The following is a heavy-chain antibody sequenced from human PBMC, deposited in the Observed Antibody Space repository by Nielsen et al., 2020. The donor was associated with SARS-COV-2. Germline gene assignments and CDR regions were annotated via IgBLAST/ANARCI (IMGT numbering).Heavy chain of an antibody. Sequence: GESLKISCKASGFTFNTYWVGWVRQMPGRGPEWIGNYFPGESRSTYSPSFQGQVTISADKSINTAYLQWGSLKASDTAMYYCARLGGPTLVTPDAFDIWGQGTMVTVSS. CDR1: GFTFNTYW. V-gene: IGHV5-51*01. CDR2: YFPGESRS. J-gene: IGHJ3*02. D-gene: IGHD4-23*01. CDR3: ARLGGPTLVTPDAFDI.